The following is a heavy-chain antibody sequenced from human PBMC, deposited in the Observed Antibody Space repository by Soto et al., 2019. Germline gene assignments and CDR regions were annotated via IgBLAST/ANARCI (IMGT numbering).Heavy chain of an antibody. D-gene: IGHD6-6*01. CDR2: IYYSGST. V-gene: IGHV4-59*01. CDR1: GGSISSYY. CDR3: ARGGSSEPPYYYYYYGMDV. Sequence: SETLSLTCTVSGGSISSYYWSWIRQPPGKGLEWIGYIYYSGSTNYNPSLQSRVTISVDTSKNQCSLKLSSVTAADTAVYYCARGGSSEPPYYYYYYGMDVWGQGTTVTVSS. J-gene: IGHJ6*02.